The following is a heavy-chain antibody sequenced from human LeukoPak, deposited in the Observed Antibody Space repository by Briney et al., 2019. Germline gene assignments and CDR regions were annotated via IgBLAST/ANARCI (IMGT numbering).Heavy chain of an antibody. CDR3: ARGVYIAAAQYGY. Sequence: SETLSLTCTVSGGSISSYYWSWIRRPPGKGLEWIGYIYYSGTTNYNPSLKSRVTISVDTSKNQFSLKLSSVTAADTAVYYRARGVYIAAAQYGYWGQGTLVTVSS. V-gene: IGHV4-59*01. CDR1: GGSISSYY. J-gene: IGHJ4*02. CDR2: IYYSGTT. D-gene: IGHD6-13*01.